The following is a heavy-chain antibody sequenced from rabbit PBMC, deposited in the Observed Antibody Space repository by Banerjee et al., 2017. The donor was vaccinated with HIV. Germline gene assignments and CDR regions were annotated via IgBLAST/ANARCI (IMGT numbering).Heavy chain of an antibody. CDR3: ARGWITMTMNL. CDR2: IATGSGST. J-gene: IGHJ4*01. D-gene: IGHD2-1*01. Sequence: LEWIGCIATGSGSTYYASWVNGRFTISRSTNLNTVDLKMTSLTDADTATYFCARGWITMTMNLWGPGTLVTVS. V-gene: IGHV1S43*01.